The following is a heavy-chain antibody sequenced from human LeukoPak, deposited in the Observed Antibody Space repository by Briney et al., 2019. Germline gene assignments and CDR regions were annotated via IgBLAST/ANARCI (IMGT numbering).Heavy chain of an antibody. J-gene: IGHJ4*02. CDR1: GITLSNYG. Sequence: PGGSLRLSCAVSGITLSNYGMSWVRQAPGKGLEWVAGISGSGGSTNYADSVKGRFTISRDNAKNTLFLQMNSLRAEDRAVYFCAKRGVVIRVILVGFHKEAYYFDSWGQGALVTVSS. V-gene: IGHV3-23*01. D-gene: IGHD3-22*01. CDR3: AKRGVVIRVILVGFHKEAYYFDS. CDR2: ISGSGGST.